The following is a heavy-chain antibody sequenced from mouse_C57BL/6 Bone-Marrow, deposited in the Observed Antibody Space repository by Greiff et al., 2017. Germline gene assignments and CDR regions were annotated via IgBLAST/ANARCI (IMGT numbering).Heavy chain of an antibody. V-gene: IGHV1-55*01. CDR1: GYTFTSYW. CDR3: VYDYEAY. CDR2: IYPGSGST. D-gene: IGHD2-4*01. Sequence: VQLQQPGAGLVKPGASVTMSCKASGYTFTSYWITWMKQRPGQGLVWIGDIYPGSGSTNYNEQFKSKAPLTVDTSSRTAYMQLSSLTSEASAVYYCVYDYEAYWGQGTLVTVSA. J-gene: IGHJ3*01.